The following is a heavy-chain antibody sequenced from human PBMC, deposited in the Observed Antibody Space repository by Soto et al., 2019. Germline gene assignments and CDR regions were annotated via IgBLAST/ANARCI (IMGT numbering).Heavy chain of an antibody. CDR3: ARGSLLPGPVIVVVPAASGNWFDP. Sequence: SETLSLTCAVYGGSFSGYYWSWIRQPPGKGLEWIGEINHSGSTNYNPSLKSRVTISVDTSKNQFSLKLSSVTAADTAVYYCARGSLLPGPVIVVVPAASGNWFDPWGQGTLVTVSS. CDR1: GGSFSGYY. CDR2: INHSGST. V-gene: IGHV4-34*01. D-gene: IGHD2-2*01. J-gene: IGHJ5*02.